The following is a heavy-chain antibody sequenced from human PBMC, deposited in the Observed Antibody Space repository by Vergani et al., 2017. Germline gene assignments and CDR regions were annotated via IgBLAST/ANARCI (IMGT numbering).Heavy chain of an antibody. D-gene: IGHD4-23*01. V-gene: IGHV1-69*08. J-gene: IGHJ6*02. CDR1: GGTFSSYT. CDR3: ARDLGRSRVNSHYGMGV. Sequence: QVPLVQSGAEMKKPGSSVKVSCKSSGGTFSSYTFIWVRLAPGQGLDWMGSIVPILDRKEYAQKFQGRVAITADTSTSTVYMVLSSLRSEDTAVYYCARDLGRSRVNSHYGMGVWGQGTTVTVSS. CDR2: IVPILDRK.